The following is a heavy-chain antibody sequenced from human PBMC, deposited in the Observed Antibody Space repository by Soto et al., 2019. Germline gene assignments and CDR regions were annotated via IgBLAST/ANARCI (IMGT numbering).Heavy chain of an antibody. Sequence: QVQLVESGGGVVQPGRSLRLSCVASGFTFSSYGMHWVRQAPGKGLEWVAVISYDGSNKYYADSVKGRFTISRDNSKNTLYLQMNSLRAEDTAVYYCAKDVLQYNWNDEADYYGMDVWGQGTTVTVSS. V-gene: IGHV3-30*18. CDR1: GFTFSSYG. CDR2: ISYDGSNK. CDR3: AKDVLQYNWNDEADYYGMDV. J-gene: IGHJ6*02. D-gene: IGHD1-1*01.